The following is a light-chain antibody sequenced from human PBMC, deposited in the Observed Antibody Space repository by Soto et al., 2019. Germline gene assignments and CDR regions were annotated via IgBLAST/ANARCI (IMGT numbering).Light chain of an antibody. Sequence: EILLTQSPATLSLSLGDRATVSCRAGQSISRYLTWYKQKPGKAPNLLIYSASSWQTGVPSRFSGSGSGTDFTLTITSLQPEDFATYYCQHCYNGPLTFGPGTKVDIK. CDR2: SAS. J-gene: IGKJ1*01. CDR1: QSISRY. V-gene: IGKV1-39*01. CDR3: QHCYNGPLT.